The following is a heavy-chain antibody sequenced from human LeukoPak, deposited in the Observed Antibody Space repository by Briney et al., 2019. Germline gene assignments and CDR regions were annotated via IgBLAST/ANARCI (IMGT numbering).Heavy chain of an antibody. D-gene: IGHD3-3*01. CDR2: IRSTGSST. CDR3: ARVYYASWSGQPLSQHWLDP. V-gene: IGHV3-11*04. J-gene: IGHJ5*02. CDR1: GFTFRDYY. Sequence: GGSLRLSCTASGFTFRDYYVTWIRQAPGKVLEWVSYIRSTGSSTAYADSVKGRIAISRDNAKNSLYLQMNGLRVEDTAIYYCARVYYASWSGQPLSQHWLDPWGQGTLVTVSS.